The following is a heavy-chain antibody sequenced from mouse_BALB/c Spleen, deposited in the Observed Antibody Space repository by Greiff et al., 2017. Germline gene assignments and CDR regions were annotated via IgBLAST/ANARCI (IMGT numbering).Heavy chain of an antibody. CDR1: WFTFTDYY. J-gene: IGHJ4*01. CDR3: ERDRDYCSSGGYTMDY. Sequence: EVHLVESGGGLVQPGGSLRLSCATSWFTFTDYYMSWVRQPPGKALEWLGFIRNKANGYTTEYSASVKSRFTISRDNSQSILYLQMNTLRAEDSATYNCERDRDYCSSGGYTMDYGGQGTSVTVSS. V-gene: IGHV7-3*02. D-gene: IGHD1-1*01. CDR2: IRNKANGYTT.